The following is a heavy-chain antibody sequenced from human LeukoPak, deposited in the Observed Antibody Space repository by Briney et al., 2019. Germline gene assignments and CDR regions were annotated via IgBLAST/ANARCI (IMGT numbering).Heavy chain of an antibody. D-gene: IGHD6-19*01. J-gene: IGHJ4*02. CDR2: ISYDGSNK. CDR3: ASEHQTGYSSGWYYDY. Sequence: PGGSLRLSCAASGFTFSSYAMHWVRQAPGKGLEWVAVISYDGSNKYYADSVKGRFTISRDNSKNTLYLQMNSLRAEDTAVYYCASEHQTGYSSGWYYDYWGQGTLVTVSS. V-gene: IGHV3-30-3*01. CDR1: GFTFSSYA.